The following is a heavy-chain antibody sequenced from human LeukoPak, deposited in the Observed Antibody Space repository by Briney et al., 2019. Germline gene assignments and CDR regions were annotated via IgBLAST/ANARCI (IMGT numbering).Heavy chain of an antibody. CDR3: AHLTAVVLLEDAFDI. Sequence: GGSLRLSCAASGFTFSSYAMSWVRQAPGKGLEWVSAISGSGGSTYYADSVKGRFTISRDNSKNTLYLQLNSLRAEDTAVYYCAHLTAVVLLEDAFDIWGQGTMVTVSS. J-gene: IGHJ3*02. V-gene: IGHV3-23*01. CDR1: GFTFSSYA. D-gene: IGHD4-23*01. CDR2: ISGSGGST.